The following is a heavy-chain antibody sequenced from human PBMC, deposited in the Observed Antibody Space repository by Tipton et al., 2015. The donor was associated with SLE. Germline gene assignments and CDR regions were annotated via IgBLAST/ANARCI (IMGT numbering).Heavy chain of an antibody. CDR3: ARANPFYSGYDFDY. CDR2: INPYNGNT. V-gene: IGHV1-18*01. J-gene: IGHJ4*02. Sequence: QLVQSGAEVKKPGASVKVSCKASGYTFTNYGISWVRQAPGQGLEWMGWINPYNGNTNYAQKFQGRVTMTTDTSTSTAYMELRSLRSDDTAVYYCARANPFYSGYDFDYWGQGTLVTVSS. D-gene: IGHD5-12*01. CDR1: GYTFTNYG.